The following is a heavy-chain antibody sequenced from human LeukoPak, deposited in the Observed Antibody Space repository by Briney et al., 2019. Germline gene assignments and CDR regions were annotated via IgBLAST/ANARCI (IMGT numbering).Heavy chain of an antibody. CDR2: IKNDESTA. CDR3: ATVFKGSSLQDY. V-gene: IGHV3-74*03. Sequence: GGSLRLSCVVSGFTITNNWMYWVRQPPGRGLVWASRIKNDESTAVYADSVKGRFTISRDNAKNTLYLQMNSLRVEDTAVYYCATVFKGSSLQDYWGQGTLVTVSS. CDR1: GFTITNNW. J-gene: IGHJ4*02. D-gene: IGHD1-26*01.